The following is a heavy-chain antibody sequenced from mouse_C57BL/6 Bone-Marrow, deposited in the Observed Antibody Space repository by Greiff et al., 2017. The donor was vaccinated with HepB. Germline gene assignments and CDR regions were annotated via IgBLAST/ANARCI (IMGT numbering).Heavy chain of an antibody. CDR1: GYTFTSYW. Sequence: QVQLKQPGAELVRPGSSVKLSCKASGYTFTSYWMHWVKQRPIQGLEWIGNIDPSDSETHYNQKFKDKATLTVDKSSSTAYMQLSSLTSEDSAVYYCARDGSEDYFDYWGQGTTLTVSS. D-gene: IGHD1-1*01. CDR3: ARDGSEDYFDY. CDR2: IDPSDSET. J-gene: IGHJ2*01. V-gene: IGHV1-52*01.